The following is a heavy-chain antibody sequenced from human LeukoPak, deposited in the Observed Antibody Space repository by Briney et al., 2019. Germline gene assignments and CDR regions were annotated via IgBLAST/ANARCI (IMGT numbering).Heavy chain of an antibody. CDR2: ISYDGSNK. CDR3: ARDCSITGTYYDFWSGYYDYYYYGMDV. CDR1: GFTFSSYA. V-gene: IGHV3-30-3*01. Sequence: GGSLRLSCAASGFTFSSYAMHWVRQAPGKGLEWVAVISYDGSNKYYADSVKGRFTISRDNSKNTLYLQMNNLRAEDTAVYYCARDCSITGTYYDFWSGYYDYYYYGMDVWGQGTTVTVSS. J-gene: IGHJ6*02. D-gene: IGHD3-3*01.